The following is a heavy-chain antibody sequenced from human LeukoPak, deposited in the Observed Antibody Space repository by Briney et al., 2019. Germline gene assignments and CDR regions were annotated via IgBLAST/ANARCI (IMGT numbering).Heavy chain of an antibody. CDR1: GFTFSSYA. CDR3: AKDRPTYDYVWGSYFENPYYFDY. CDR2: ISGSGGST. V-gene: IGHV3-23*01. Sequence: GGSLRLSCAASGFTFSSYAMSWVRQAPGKGLEWVSAISGSGGSTYYAGSVKGRFTISRDDSKNTLYLQMNSLRAEDTAVYYCAKDRPTYDYVWGSYFENPYYFDYWGQGTLVTVSS. J-gene: IGHJ4*02. D-gene: IGHD3-16*01.